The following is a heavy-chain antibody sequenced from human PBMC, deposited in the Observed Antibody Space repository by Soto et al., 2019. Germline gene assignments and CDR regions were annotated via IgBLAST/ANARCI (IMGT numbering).Heavy chain of an antibody. CDR1: GFTFSSYW. CDR3: ARDRYSSSSGYYYYGMDV. J-gene: IGHJ6*02. CDR2: IKQDGSEK. Sequence: GGSLRLSCAASGFTFSSYWMSWVRQAPGKGLEWVANIKQDGSEKYYVDSVKGRFTISRDNAKNSLYLQMNSLRAEDTAVYYWARDRYSSSSGYYYYGMDVWGQGTTVTVSS. D-gene: IGHD6-6*01. V-gene: IGHV3-7*05.